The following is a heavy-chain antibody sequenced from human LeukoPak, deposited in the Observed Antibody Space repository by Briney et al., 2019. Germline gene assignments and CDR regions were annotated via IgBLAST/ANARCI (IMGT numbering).Heavy chain of an antibody. CDR3: APTAGTTSYFDY. CDR2: INPNSGGT. CDR1: GYTFTGYY. Sequence: GASVKVSCKASGYTFTGYYIYWVRQAPGQGLEWMGWINPNSGGTNYAQKFQGRVTMTRDTSISTAYMELSRLRSDDTAVYYCAPTAGTTSYFDYWGQGTLVTVSS. D-gene: IGHD4-23*01. J-gene: IGHJ4*02. V-gene: IGHV1-2*02.